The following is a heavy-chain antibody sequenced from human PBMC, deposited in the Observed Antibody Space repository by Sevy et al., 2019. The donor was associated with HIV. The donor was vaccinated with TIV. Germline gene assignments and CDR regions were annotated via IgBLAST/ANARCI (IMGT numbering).Heavy chain of an antibody. CDR1: GYSLSKLS. V-gene: IGHV1-24*01. CDR2: LDPGNGEI. CDR3: ATVGLGYYSGSSYYQGDWFDP. Sequence: ASVKVSCKVFGYSLSKLSMHWVRQAPGKGLEWMGSLDPGNGEITYAQTLQGRVTMTEDTSTDTPYMELSGLTSEDTATYYCATVGLGYYSGSSYYQGDWFDPWGQGTLVTVSS. D-gene: IGHD2-15*01. J-gene: IGHJ5*02.